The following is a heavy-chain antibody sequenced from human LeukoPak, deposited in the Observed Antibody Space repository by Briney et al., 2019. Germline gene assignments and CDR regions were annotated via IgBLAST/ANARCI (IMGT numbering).Heavy chain of an antibody. V-gene: IGHV1-46*01. Sequence: GASVKVSCKASGYTFTSYYMHWVRQAPGQGLEWMGIINPSGGSTSYAQKFQGRVTMTRDTSTSTVYMELSSLRSEDTAVYYCARDLYYYGSETNAPDYWGLGTLVTVSS. D-gene: IGHD3-10*01. CDR2: INPSGGST. J-gene: IGHJ4*02. CDR3: ARDLYYYGSETNAPDY. CDR1: GYTFTSYY.